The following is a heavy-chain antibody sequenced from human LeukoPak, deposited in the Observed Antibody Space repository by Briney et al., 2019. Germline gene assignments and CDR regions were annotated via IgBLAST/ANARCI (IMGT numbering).Heavy chain of an antibody. D-gene: IGHD3-10*01. J-gene: IGHJ4*02. Sequence: GGSLRLSCTASGFTLSSYGMHWVRQAPGKGLEWVAFIRYDGSNKNYADSAKGRFTISRDNSKNTLYLQMNSLRAEDTAVYYCARERSTYYYGSGKYYFDYWGQGTLVTVSS. CDR3: ARERSTYYYGSGKYYFDY. CDR1: GFTLSSYG. CDR2: IRYDGSNK. V-gene: IGHV3-30*02.